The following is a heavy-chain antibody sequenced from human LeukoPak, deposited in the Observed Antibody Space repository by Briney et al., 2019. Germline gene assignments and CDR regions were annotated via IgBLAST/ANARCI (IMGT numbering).Heavy chain of an antibody. CDR1: GFIFSNYA. CDR2: TSGSGDST. J-gene: IGHJ5*02. V-gene: IGHV3-23*01. Sequence: GGSLRLSCAASGFIFSNYAMSWVRQAQGKGLECVAGTSGSGDSTIYPDSVKGRFSISRANYKNTLFLQMSSLRAEDTAVYYCAKDKSDILTAYSSGRFDPWGQGTLVTVSS. CDR3: AKDKSDILTAYSSGRFDP. D-gene: IGHD3-9*01.